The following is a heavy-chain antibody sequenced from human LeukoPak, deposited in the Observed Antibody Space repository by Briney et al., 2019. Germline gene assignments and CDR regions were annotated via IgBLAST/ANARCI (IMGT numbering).Heavy chain of an antibody. CDR2: SRNRAHSHST. Sequence: GGSLRLSCAASGFTFSNYAMDWVRQAPGKGLEWIGRSRNRAHSHSTEYAASVKGRFTVSRADSENSLYLQMNSLKTDDTAVYYCVALIRGLGYWGQGTLVTVSS. CDR1: GFTFSNYA. J-gene: IGHJ4*02. CDR3: VALIRGLGY. V-gene: IGHV3-72*01. D-gene: IGHD3-10*01.